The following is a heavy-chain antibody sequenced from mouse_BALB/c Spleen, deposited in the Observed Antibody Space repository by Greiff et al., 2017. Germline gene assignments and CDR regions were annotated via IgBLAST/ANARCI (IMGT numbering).Heavy chain of an antibody. CDR3: ARGPGGFAY. V-gene: IGHV5-6-5*01. CDR1: GFAFSSYD. CDR2: ISSGGST. Sequence: EVKLVESGGGLVKPGGSLKLSCAASGFAFSSYDMSWVRQTPEKRLEWVAYISSGGSTYYPDSVKGRFTISRDNARNILYLQMSSLRSEDTAMYYCARGPGGFAYWGQGTLVTVSA. J-gene: IGHJ3*01.